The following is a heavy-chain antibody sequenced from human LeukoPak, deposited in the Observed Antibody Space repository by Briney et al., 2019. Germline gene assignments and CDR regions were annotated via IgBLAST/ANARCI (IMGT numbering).Heavy chain of an antibody. D-gene: IGHD3-22*01. Sequence: ASVKVSCKASGYTFTNYGISWVRQAPGQGLEWMGWISGYNGHTNYAQKFQGRVTMTTDTSTNMVYMELRSLRSEDTAVYYCARGSTHRYYYDSSGYYRGAFDYWGQGTLVTVSS. J-gene: IGHJ4*02. CDR1: GYTFTNYG. CDR2: ISGYNGHT. CDR3: ARGSTHRYYYDSSGYYRGAFDY. V-gene: IGHV1-18*01.